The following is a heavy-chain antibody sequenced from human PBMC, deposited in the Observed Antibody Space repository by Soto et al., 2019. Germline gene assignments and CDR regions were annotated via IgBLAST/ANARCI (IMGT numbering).Heavy chain of an antibody. CDR3: ASLVVVAAWTLYGMDV. D-gene: IGHD2-15*01. V-gene: IGHV3-30-3*01. CDR1: GFTFSSYA. Sequence: GGSLRLSCAASGFTFSSYAMHWVRQAPGKGLEWVAVISYDGSNKYYADSVKGRFTISRDNSKNTLYLQMNSLRAEDTAVYYCASLVVVAAWTLYGMDVWGQGTTVTVSS. J-gene: IGHJ6*02. CDR2: ISYDGSNK.